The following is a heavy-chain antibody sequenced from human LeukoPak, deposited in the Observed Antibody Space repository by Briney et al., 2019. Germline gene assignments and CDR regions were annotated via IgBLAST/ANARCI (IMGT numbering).Heavy chain of an antibody. CDR2: INHSGST. Sequence: SETLSLTCAVYGGSFSGYYWSWIRRPPGKGLEWIGEINHSGSTNYNPSLKSRVTISVDTSKNQFSLKLSSVTAADTAVYYCARWVTTVRKWYFDLWGRGTLVTVSS. V-gene: IGHV4-34*01. D-gene: IGHD4-17*01. CDR1: GGSFSGYY. J-gene: IGHJ2*01. CDR3: ARWVTTVRKWYFDL.